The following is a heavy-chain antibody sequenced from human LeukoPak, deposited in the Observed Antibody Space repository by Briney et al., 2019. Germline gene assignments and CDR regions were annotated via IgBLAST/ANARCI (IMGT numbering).Heavy chain of an antibody. D-gene: IGHD3-10*01. V-gene: IGHV1-24*01. CDR1: GYTLTELS. Sequence: ASVKVSCKVSGYTLTELSMHWVRQAPGKGLEWMGGFDPEDGETIYAQKFQGRVTMTTDTSTSTAYMELRSLRSDDTAVYYCARDQAYYGSGSYPQSLFDYWGQGTLVTVSS. J-gene: IGHJ4*02. CDR3: ARDQAYYGSGSYPQSLFDY. CDR2: FDPEDGET.